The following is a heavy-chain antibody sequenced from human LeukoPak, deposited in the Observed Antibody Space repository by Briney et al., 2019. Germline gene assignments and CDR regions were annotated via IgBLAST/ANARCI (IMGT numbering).Heavy chain of an antibody. V-gene: IGHV3-48*02. CDR1: GFTFCTYA. J-gene: IGHJ4*02. Sequence: PGGSLRLSCAASGFTFCTYAMNCVPHAPGKGLEWLSYITISSGTIYYADSVTGRFNISRDNAKNSLYLQMNSLRQEDRAVYYCARAIGYFDSWGQGTMVTVSS. D-gene: IGHD1-26*01. CDR2: ITISSGTI. CDR3: ARAIGYFDS.